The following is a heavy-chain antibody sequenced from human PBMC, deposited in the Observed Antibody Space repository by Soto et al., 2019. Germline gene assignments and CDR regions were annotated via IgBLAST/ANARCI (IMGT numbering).Heavy chain of an antibody. D-gene: IGHD3-22*01. J-gene: IGHJ5*02. CDR3: AGDPDSHYNDSHASSYP. CDR2: IIPIIGII. CDR1: GGTFSTYT. V-gene: IGHV1-69*04. Sequence: SVKVSCKASGGTFSTYTITWVRQAPGQGLEWMGRIIPIIGIINYAQKFQGRVTITADKSTGTAYMELTRLRSDDTAVYYCAGDPDSHYNDSHASSYPWGQGTLVTVSS.